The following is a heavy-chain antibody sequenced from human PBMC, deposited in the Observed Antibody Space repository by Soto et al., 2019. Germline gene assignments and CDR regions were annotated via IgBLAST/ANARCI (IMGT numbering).Heavy chain of an antibody. CDR2: ISSSSSYI. CDR1: GFTFSSYS. J-gene: IGHJ4*02. CDR3: ASGPGVYCDNSGYPSHYYGY. V-gene: IGHV3-21*06. Sequence: EVQLVESGGGLVKPGGSLRLSCAVSGFTFSSYSMNWVRQAPGKGLEWVSAISSSSSYIYYADSVKGRFTISRDNAKNARYRQMKSLRAEDRAVYCSASGPGVYCDNSGYPSHYYGYWGQGALVTVAS. D-gene: IGHD3-22*01.